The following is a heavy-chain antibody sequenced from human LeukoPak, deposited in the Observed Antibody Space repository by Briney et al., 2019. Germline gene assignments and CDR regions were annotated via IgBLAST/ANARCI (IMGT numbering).Heavy chain of an antibody. D-gene: IGHD1-26*01. V-gene: IGHV3-48*03. CDR2: ISSSGSTI. CDR1: GFTFSSYE. Sequence: GGSLRLSCAASGFTFSSYEMNWVRQAPGKGLGWVSYISSSGSTIYYADSVKGRFTISRDNAKNSLYLQMNSLRAEDTAVYYCAGDGDSGSYYLFDYWGQGTLVTVSS. CDR3: AGDGDSGSYYLFDY. J-gene: IGHJ4*02.